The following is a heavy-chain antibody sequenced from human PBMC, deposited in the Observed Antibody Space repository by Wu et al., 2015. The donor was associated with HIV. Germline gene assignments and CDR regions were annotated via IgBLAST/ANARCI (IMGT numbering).Heavy chain of an antibody. V-gene: IGHV1-18*01. J-gene: IGHJ6*02. Sequence: QVQLVQSGAGVKKPGASVKVSCKASGYTFTSYGISWVRQAPGQGLEWMGWISAYNGNTNYAQKLQGRVTMTTDTSTSAAYMELRSLRSDDTAVYYCARGHYYDSSGAYGMDVWGQGTTVTVSS. CDR3: ARGHYYDSSGAYGMDV. D-gene: IGHD3-22*01. CDR2: ISAYNGNT. CDR1: GYTFTSYG.